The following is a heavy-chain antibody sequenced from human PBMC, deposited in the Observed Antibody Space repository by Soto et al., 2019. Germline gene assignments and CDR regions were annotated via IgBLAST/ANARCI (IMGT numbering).Heavy chain of an antibody. D-gene: IGHD3-22*01. V-gene: IGHV4-59*01. CDR3: ARTDYYHGVSGYAPDAFDI. Sequence: LSLTCTVSGGSISSYYWSWIRQPPGKGLEWIGYIYYSGSTNYNPSPKSRVTISVDTSKNQSSLRLSSVTAADTAVYYCARTDYYHGVSGYAPDAFDIWGQGTMVTVSS. CDR1: GGSISSYY. J-gene: IGHJ3*02. CDR2: IYYSGST.